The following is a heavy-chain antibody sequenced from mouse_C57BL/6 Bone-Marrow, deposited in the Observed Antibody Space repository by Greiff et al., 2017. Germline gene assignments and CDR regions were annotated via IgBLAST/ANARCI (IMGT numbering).Heavy chain of an antibody. CDR1: GYTFTSYG. J-gene: IGHJ2*01. Sequence: QVQLKESGAELARPGASVKLSCKASGYTFTSYGISWVKQRTGQGLEWIGEIYPRSGNTYYNEKFKGKATLTADKSSSTAYMELRSLTSEDSAVYFCARSAAIYYGNFFFDYWGQGTTLTVSS. D-gene: IGHD2-1*01. CDR3: ARSAAIYYGNFFFDY. V-gene: IGHV1-81*01. CDR2: IYPRSGNT.